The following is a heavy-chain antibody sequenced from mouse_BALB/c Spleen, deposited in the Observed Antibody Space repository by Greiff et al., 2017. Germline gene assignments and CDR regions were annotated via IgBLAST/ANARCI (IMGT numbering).Heavy chain of an antibody. V-gene: IGHV5-17*02. CDR1: GFTFSSFG. CDR2: ISSGSSTI. J-gene: IGHJ2*01. CDR3: ARGGVPDY. Sequence: VQLKESGGGLVQPGGSRKLSCAASGFTFSSFGMHWVRQAPEKGLEWVAYISSGSSTIYYADTVKGRFTISRDNPKNTLFLQMTSLRSEDTAMYYCARGGVPDYWGQGTTLTVSS.